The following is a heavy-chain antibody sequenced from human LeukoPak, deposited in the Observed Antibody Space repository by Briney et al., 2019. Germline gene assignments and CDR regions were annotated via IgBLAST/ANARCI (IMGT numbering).Heavy chain of an antibody. CDR3: ARSYYYGSYGMDV. Sequence: PSETLSLTCTVSGGSISSSSYYWGWIRQPPGKGLEWIGSIYYSGSTYYNPSLKSRVTISVDTSKNQFSLKLSSVTAADTAVYYCARSYYYGSYGMDVWGQGTMVTVSS. D-gene: IGHD3-10*01. J-gene: IGHJ6*02. V-gene: IGHV4-39*01. CDR2: IYYSGST. CDR1: GGSISSSSYY.